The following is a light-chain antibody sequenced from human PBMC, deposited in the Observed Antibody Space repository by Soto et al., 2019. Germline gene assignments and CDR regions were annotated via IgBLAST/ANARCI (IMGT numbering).Light chain of an antibody. CDR2: AAS. CDR1: QGISSY. CDR3: QQLNSYPRT. Sequence: IQLTQSPSSVSASVEDRVTIACRASQGISSYLAWYHQKPGKAPKLLIYAASTLQSGVPSRFSGSGSGTDFTLTISSLQPEDFATYYCQQLNSYPRTSGQATRLEIK. V-gene: IGKV1-9*01. J-gene: IGKJ5*01.